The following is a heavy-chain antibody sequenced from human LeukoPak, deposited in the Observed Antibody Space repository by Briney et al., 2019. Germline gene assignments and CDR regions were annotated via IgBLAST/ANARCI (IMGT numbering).Heavy chain of an antibody. CDR2: IRSDGSNK. V-gene: IGHV3-30*02. J-gene: IGHJ4*02. CDR3: AKDPGSDSSASPHFGS. D-gene: IGHD3-22*01. Sequence: GGSLRLSCAPSRFAFSSYGMHWVRQAPGKGLEWVAFIRSDGSNKYYADSVKGRFTISRDNSKNTLCLQMNSLRAEDTAVYYCAKDPGSDSSASPHFGSWGQGTLVTVSS. CDR1: RFAFSSYG.